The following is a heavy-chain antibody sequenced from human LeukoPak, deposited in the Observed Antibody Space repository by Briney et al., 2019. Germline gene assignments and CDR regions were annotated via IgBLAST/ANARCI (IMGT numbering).Heavy chain of an antibody. CDR2: IIPILGIA. J-gene: IGHJ4*02. V-gene: IGHV1-69*04. Sequence: GASVKVSCKASGGTFSSYAISWVRQAPGQGLEWMGRIIPILGIANYAQKFQGRVTITAVKSTSTDYIELSRLRSEDTAVYYCARGPRAPYREFVYWGQGTLVSVSP. CDR1: GGTFSSYA. CDR3: ARGPRAPYREFVY. D-gene: IGHD2-2*02.